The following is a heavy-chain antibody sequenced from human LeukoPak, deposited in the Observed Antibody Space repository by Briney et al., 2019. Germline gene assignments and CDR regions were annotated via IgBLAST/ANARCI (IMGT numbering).Heavy chain of an antibody. CDR1: GYTINSCYY. CDR2: IYHSGST. D-gene: IGHD5-24*01. J-gene: IGHJ3*01. Sequence: SETPSLTCAVSGYTINSCYYWGWVRQPPGKGLEWIGTIYHSGSTYYNPSLKSRVTISVDTSKNQFSLKLSSVTAADTAVYYCARGVERWLQFPDAFDVWGQGTMVTVSS. CDR3: ARGVERWLQFPDAFDV. V-gene: IGHV4-38-2*01.